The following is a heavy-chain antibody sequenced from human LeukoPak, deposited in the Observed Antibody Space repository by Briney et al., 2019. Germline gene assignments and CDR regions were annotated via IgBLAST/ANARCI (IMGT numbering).Heavy chain of an antibody. CDR2: INSDGSST. Sequence: QPGGSLRLSCAASGFTFSSHWMHWVRQAPGKGLVWVSRINSDGSSTSYADSVKGRFTISRDNAKNPLYLQMNSLRAEDTAVYYCARGGAVAGNEVFDYWGQGTLVTVSS. CDR1: GFTFSSHW. D-gene: IGHD6-19*01. J-gene: IGHJ4*02. CDR3: ARGGAVAGNEVFDY. V-gene: IGHV3-74*01.